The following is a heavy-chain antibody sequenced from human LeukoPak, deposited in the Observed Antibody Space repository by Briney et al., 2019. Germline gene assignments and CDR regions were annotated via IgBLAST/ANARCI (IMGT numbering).Heavy chain of an antibody. Sequence: GGSLRLSCAASGFTFSSYGMHWVRQAPGKGLEWVAVISYDGGNTYYADSVKGRFTISRDNSKNTLYLQMNSLRAEDTAVYYCARELITMIVVPEGIDYWGQGTLVTVSS. CDR1: GFTFSSYG. CDR3: ARELITMIVVPEGIDY. J-gene: IGHJ4*02. CDR2: ISYDGGNT. D-gene: IGHD3-22*01. V-gene: IGHV3-30*03.